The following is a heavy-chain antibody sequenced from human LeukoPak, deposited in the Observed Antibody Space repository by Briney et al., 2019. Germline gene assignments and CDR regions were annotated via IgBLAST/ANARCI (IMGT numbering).Heavy chain of an antibody. J-gene: IGHJ4*02. Sequence: ASVKVSCKVSGYTLTELSMHWVRQAPGKGLEWMEGFDPEDGETIYAQKFQGRVTMTEDTSTDTAYMELSSLRSEDTAVYYCATAQVPWSGQRWYYFDYWGQGTLVTVSS. CDR1: GYTLTELS. CDR2: FDPEDGET. CDR3: ATAQVPWSGQRWYYFDY. V-gene: IGHV1-24*01. D-gene: IGHD3-3*01.